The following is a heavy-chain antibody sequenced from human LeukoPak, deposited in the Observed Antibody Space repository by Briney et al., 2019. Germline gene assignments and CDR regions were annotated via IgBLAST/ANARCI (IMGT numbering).Heavy chain of an antibody. CDR2: ISTSTGGT. CDR1: GYTFTDHD. J-gene: IGHJ4*02. V-gene: IGHV1-2*06. CDR3: TRDHFGSYLA. D-gene: IGHD1-26*01. Sequence: ASVKVSCKTSGYTFTDHDMHWVRQAPGQELEWVGRISTSTGGTTYSQSFQGRVTMTRDTSISTGYMELSRLKSDDTAVYYCTRDHFGSYLAWGQGTLVTVSS.